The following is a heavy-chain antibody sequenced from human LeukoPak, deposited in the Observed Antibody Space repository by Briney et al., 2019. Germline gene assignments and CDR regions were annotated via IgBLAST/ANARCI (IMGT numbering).Heavy chain of an antibody. V-gene: IGHV4-59*08. J-gene: IGHJ6*02. Sequence: PSETLSLTCTVSGGSLSSYYWSWIRQPPGRGLEWIGYIYYSGSTNYNPSPKRRVTISVETSKNHSSLMLRCVTAADTAGDYCAGHFRVIYYYYFMYFWPQGTTVTVSS. D-gene: IGHD2/OR15-2a*01. CDR2: IYYSGST. CDR1: GGSLSSYY. CDR3: AGHFRVIYYYYFMYF.